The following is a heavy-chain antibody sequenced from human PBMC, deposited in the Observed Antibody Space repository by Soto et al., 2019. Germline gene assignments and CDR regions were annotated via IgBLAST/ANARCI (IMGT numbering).Heavy chain of an antibody. CDR3: ASDGYFDH. Sequence: QVQLVQSGAEVKKPGDSVRVSCKASGYTFTSYGIGWVRQAPGQGLEWMGWISANNGNTKYAQKVQGRVTMTTDASTRTDYMEMRSLRSDDAAVYYCASDGYFDHWGQGTLVTVSS. CDR1: GYTFTSYG. CDR2: ISANNGNT. J-gene: IGHJ4*02. V-gene: IGHV1-18*01.